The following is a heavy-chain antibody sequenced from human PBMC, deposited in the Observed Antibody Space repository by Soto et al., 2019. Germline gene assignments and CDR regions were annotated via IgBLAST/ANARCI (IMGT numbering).Heavy chain of an antibody. D-gene: IGHD6-19*01. CDR2: INHSGST. CDR3: ARGPRSRWYVHSSGWYPVSGFDQ. Sequence: SETLSLTCAVYGGSFSGYYWSWIRQPPGKGLEWIGEINHSGSTNYNPSLKSRVTISVDTSKNQFSLKLSSVTAADTAVYYCARGPRSRWYVHSSGWYPVSGFDQWGKGTLVIVSS. J-gene: IGHJ5*02. V-gene: IGHV4-34*01. CDR1: GGSFSGYY.